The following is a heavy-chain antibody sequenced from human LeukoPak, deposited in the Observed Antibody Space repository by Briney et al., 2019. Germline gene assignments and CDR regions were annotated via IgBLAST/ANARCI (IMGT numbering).Heavy chain of an antibody. V-gene: IGHV3-30-3*01. Sequence: PGRSLRLSCAASGFTFSSYAMHWVRQAPGKGLEWVAVISYDGSNKYYADSVKGRFTISRDNSKNTLYLQMNSLRAEDTAVYYCARGPFGETQFDYWGQGTLVTVSS. CDR1: GFTFSSYA. CDR2: ISYDGSNK. CDR3: ARGPFGETQFDY. D-gene: IGHD3-10*01. J-gene: IGHJ4*02.